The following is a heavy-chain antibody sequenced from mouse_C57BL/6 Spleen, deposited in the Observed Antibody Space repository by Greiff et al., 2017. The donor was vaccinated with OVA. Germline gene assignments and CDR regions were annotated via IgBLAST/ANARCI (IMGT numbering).Heavy chain of an antibody. D-gene: IGHD3-2*02. Sequence: QVQLQQSGPELVKPGASVKISCKASGYAFSSSWMNWVKQRPGKGLEWIGRIYPGDGDTNYNGKFKGKATLTADKSSSTAYMQLSSLTSEDSAVYFCASQSQATNWFAYWGQGTLVTVSA. CDR2: IYPGDGDT. CDR3: ASQSQATNWFAY. J-gene: IGHJ3*01. V-gene: IGHV1-82*01. CDR1: GYAFSSSW.